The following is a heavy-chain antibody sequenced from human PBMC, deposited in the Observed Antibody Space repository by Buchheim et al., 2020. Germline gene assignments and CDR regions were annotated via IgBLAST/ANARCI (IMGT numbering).Heavy chain of an antibody. CDR2: IYYSGTT. V-gene: IGHV4-39*01. CDR1: GGSISSSSYY. CDR3: AGQRGGVLTGTTGGAFDI. D-gene: IGHD1-7*01. Sequence: QLQLQESGPGLVKPSETLSLTCTVSGGSISSSSYYWGWIREPPGKGLEWIGGIYYSGTTYYNPSLKSRITISVDPSKNQFPLRLSSVTAADTAVYYCAGQRGGVLTGTTGGAFDIWGQGT. J-gene: IGHJ3*02.